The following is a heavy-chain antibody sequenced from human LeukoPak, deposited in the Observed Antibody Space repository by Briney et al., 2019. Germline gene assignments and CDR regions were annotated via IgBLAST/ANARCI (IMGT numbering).Heavy chain of an antibody. CDR1: GFAFTDFW. CDR3: ARQAGSGFDY. D-gene: IGHD3-10*01. J-gene: IGHJ4*02. Sequence: GGSLRLSCVVSGFAFTDFWMHWVRQAPGKGLVWVSRVKTDGSGISYGDSVKGRFTISRDNAKNTLYLQMNSLRAEDTAVYYCARQAGSGFDYWGQGSLVTVSS. V-gene: IGHV3-74*01. CDR2: VKTDGSGI.